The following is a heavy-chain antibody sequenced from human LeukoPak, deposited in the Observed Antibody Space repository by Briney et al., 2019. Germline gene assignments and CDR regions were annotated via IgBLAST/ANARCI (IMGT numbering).Heavy chain of an antibody. V-gene: IGHV1-18*01. CDR2: ISAYNGNT. Sequence: ASVKVSCKASGYTFTSYGISWVRQAPGQGLEWMGWISAYNGNTNYAQKLQGRVTMTTDTSTSTAYMELRSLRSDDTAVYFCARDPSTETSEEADAFDIWGRGTMVTVSS. CDR3: ARDPSTETSEEADAFDI. J-gene: IGHJ3*02. CDR1: GYTFTSYG. D-gene: IGHD4-17*01.